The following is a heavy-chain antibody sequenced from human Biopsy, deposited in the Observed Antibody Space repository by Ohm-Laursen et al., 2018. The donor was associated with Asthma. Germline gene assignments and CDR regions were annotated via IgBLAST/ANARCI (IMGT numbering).Heavy chain of an antibody. CDR1: GFMFRSFG. V-gene: IGHV3-30*18. CDR2: ISYDGNHK. J-gene: IGHJ4*02. D-gene: IGHD5-12*01. Sequence: SLRLSCTASGFMFRSFGMHWVRQAPGKGLGWVAVISYDGNHKFYEDSVKGRFTISRDNSKNTLYLQMNSLRTEDTAVYYCAKRRGYSGHDNDYWGQGTLVTVSS. CDR3: AKRRGYSGHDNDY.